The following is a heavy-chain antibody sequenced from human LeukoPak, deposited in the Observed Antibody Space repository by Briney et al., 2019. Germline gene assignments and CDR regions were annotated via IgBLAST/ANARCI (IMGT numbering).Heavy chain of an antibody. CDR2: IDTNTGNP. V-gene: IGHV7-4-1*02. CDR3: ARQEYCSGGSCYTWFDP. J-gene: IGHJ5*02. D-gene: IGHD2-15*01. Sequence: GASVKVSCKASGYTFTNYTLNWVRQAPGQGLEWMGWIDTNTGNPTYAQGFIGRFVFSLDTSVTTAYLQISSLKAEDTAVYYCARQEYCSGGSCYTWFDPWGQGTLVTVSS. CDR1: GYTFTNYT.